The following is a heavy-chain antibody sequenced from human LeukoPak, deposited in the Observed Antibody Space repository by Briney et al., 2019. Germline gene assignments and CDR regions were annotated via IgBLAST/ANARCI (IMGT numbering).Heavy chain of an antibody. Sequence: GGSLRLSCAASDFLFSSYAMNWVRQAPGKGLEWVSVICASGSSTYYADSVKGRFTISRDNSKTTLYLKMNSLRAEDTAVYYCARGLGSVNDAFDIWGQGTMVTVSS. V-gene: IGHV3-23*01. CDR2: ICASGSST. D-gene: IGHD3-10*01. CDR1: DFLFSSYA. J-gene: IGHJ3*02. CDR3: ARGLGSVNDAFDI.